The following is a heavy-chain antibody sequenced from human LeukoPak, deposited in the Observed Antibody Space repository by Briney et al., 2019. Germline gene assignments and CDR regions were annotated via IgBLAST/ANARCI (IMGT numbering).Heavy chain of an antibody. CDR3: AKGYFYYYMDV. CDR2: ISWNGGGT. Sequence: GGSLRLSCAASGFTFDDYAMHWVRQAPGKGLEWVSLISWNGGGTYYADSVKGRFTISRDNSKNSLYLQMNSLRAEDTALYYCAKGYFYYYMDVWDKGTTVTVSS. V-gene: IGHV3-43D*03. CDR1: GFTFDDYA. D-gene: IGHD3-10*01. J-gene: IGHJ6*03.